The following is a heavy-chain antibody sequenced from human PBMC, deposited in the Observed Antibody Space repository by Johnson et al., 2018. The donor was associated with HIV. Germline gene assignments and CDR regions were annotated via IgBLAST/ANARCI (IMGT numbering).Heavy chain of an antibody. J-gene: IGHJ3*02. V-gene: IGHV3-30*04. CDR1: GFTFSSYA. D-gene: IGHD6-13*01. CDR3: ARGIADLRAAAGTLDAFDI. Sequence: VQLVESGGGVVQPGRSLRLSCAASGFTFSSYAMHWVRQAPGKGLEWVAVISYDGSNKYYADSVKGRFTISRDNSKNTLYLQMNSLSAEDTAVYYCARGIADLRAAAGTLDAFDIWGQGTMVTVSS. CDR2: ISYDGSNK.